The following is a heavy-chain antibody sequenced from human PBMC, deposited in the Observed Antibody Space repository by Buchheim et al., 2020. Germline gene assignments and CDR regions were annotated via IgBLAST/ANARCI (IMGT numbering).Heavy chain of an antibody. V-gene: IGHV3-23*01. Sequence: EVQLLQSGGGLAQRGGSLRLSCAASGIIFSKFAMSWVRQAPGKGLEWVSGISGSGGSTYYADSVKGRVTISRDNSKKTLYMQMNSLRAEDTAVYYCAKRIVGASVDYFDNWGQGTL. CDR2: ISGSGGST. CDR1: GIIFSKFA. J-gene: IGHJ4*02. D-gene: IGHD1-26*01. CDR3: AKRIVGASVDYFDN.